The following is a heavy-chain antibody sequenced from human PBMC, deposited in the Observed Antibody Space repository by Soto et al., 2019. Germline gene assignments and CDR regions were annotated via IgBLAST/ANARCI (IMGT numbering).Heavy chain of an antibody. CDR2: IYYSGST. V-gene: IGHV4-59*12. J-gene: IGHJ4*02. CDR1: GGSISSYY. D-gene: IGHD3-9*01. CDR3: AGGILTGNDFDY. Sequence: PSETLSLTCTVSGGSISSYYWSWIRQPPGKGLEWIGYIYYSGSTNYNPSLKSRVTISVDMSKNQFSLKLSSVTAADTAVYYCAGGILTGNDFDYWGQGTLVTVSS.